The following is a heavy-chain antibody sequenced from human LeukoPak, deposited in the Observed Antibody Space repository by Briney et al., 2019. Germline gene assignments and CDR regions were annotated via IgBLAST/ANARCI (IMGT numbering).Heavy chain of an antibody. V-gene: IGHV1-8*01. D-gene: IGHD3-10*01. J-gene: IGHJ6*03. CDR1: GYTFTSYD. CDR3: ARLWFGESARDYYYYMDG. Sequence: ASVKVSCKASGYTFTSYDINWVRQATGQGLEWMGWMNPSGGNTGYAQKFQGRVTMSRNTSISTAYMELSSLRSEDTAVYYCARLWFGESARDYYYYMDGWGKGTTVTISS. CDR2: MNPSGGNT.